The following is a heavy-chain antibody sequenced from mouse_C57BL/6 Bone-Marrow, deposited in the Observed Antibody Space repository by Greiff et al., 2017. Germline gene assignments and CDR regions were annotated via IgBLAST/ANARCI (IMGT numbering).Heavy chain of an antibody. J-gene: IGHJ1*03. V-gene: IGHV6-3*01. CDR1: GFTFSNYW. CDR3: TGNSNYWYFDV. D-gene: IGHD2-5*01. Sequence: EVMLVESGGGLVQPGGSMKLSCVASGFTFSNYWMNWVRQSQEKGLEWVAQIRLKSDNYATHYAESVKGRFTISRDDSKSSVYLQMNNLRAEDTGIYYCTGNSNYWYFDVWGTGTTVTVSS. CDR2: IRLKSDNYAT.